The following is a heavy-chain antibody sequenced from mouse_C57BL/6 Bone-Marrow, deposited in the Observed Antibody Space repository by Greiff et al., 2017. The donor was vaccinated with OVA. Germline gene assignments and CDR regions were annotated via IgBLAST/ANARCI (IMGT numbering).Heavy chain of an antibody. CDR2: IRLKSDNYAT. CDR1: GFTFSNYW. V-gene: IGHV6-3*01. D-gene: IGHD4-1*01. Sequence: EVQLVESGGGLVQPGGSMKLSCVASGFTFSNYWMNWVRQSPEQGLEWVAQIRLKSDNYATHYAESVKGRFTISRDDSKSSVYLQMNNLRAEDTRIYYCTDGKTSLDYWGQGTSVTVSS. J-gene: IGHJ4*01. CDR3: TDGKTSLDY.